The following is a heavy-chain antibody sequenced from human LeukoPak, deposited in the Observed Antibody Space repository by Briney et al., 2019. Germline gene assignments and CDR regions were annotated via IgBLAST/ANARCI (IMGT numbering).Heavy chain of an antibody. CDR1: GFTFRSYA. V-gene: IGHV3-23*01. CDR3: AKDAVAPGSGGDFFDY. J-gene: IGHJ4*02. D-gene: IGHD3-10*01. Sequence: GGSLRLSCAASGFTFRSYAMSWVRQAPGKGLEWVSVITRSGSTYYADSVKGRFTISRDNSKNTLYLQMNSLRAEDTAVYSCAKDAVAPGSGGDFFDYWGQGTLVTVSS. CDR2: ITRSGST.